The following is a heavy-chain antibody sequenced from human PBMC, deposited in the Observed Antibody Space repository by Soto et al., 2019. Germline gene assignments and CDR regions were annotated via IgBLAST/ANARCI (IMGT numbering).Heavy chain of an antibody. D-gene: IGHD6-13*01. CDR3: ARGGYSSSWRFDD. V-gene: IGHV1-69*06. CDR2: IVPIISTT. CDR1: GSTFNTYA. J-gene: IGHJ4*02. Sequence: QVPLVQSGAELKKPGSSVKVSCKTSGSTFNTYAISWVRQAPGQGLEWMGGIVPIISTTYYAQKFEGRVTVTADKSTTTAYMELSSLTADDTAVYYCARGGYSSSWRFDDWGQGTLVTVSS.